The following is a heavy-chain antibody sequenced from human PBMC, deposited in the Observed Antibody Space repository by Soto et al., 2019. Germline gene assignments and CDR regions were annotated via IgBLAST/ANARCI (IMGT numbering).Heavy chain of an antibody. J-gene: IGHJ4*02. Sequence: PSETLSLTCAVYGGSFSGYYWSWIRQPPGKGLEWIGEINHSGSTNYNPSLKSRVTISVDTSKNQFSLKLSSVTAADTAVYYCARLRGSRDGYNSRTIDYWGQGTLATVSS. V-gene: IGHV4-34*01. CDR3: ARLRGSRDGYNSRTIDY. CDR1: GGSFSGYY. D-gene: IGHD5-12*01. CDR2: INHSGST.